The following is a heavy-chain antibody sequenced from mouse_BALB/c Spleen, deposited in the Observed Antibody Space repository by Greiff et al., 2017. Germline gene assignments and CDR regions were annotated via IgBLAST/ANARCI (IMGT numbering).Heavy chain of an antibody. CDR1: GYTFSSYW. CDR3: ARGGSSGFYAMDY. V-gene: IGHV1-9*01. J-gene: IGHJ4*01. D-gene: IGHD1-1*01. CDR2: ILPGSGST. Sequence: QVQLQQSGAELMKPGASVKISCKATGYTFSSYWIEWVKQRPGHGLEWIGEILPGSGSTNYNEKFKGKATFTADTSSNTAYMQLSSLTSEDSAVYYGARGGSSGFYAMDYWGQGTSVTVSS.